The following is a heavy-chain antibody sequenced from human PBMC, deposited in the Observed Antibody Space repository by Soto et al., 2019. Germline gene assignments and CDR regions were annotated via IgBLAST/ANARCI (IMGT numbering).Heavy chain of an antibody. D-gene: IGHD5-12*01. V-gene: IGHV1-69*13. J-gene: IGHJ4*02. Sequence: GASVKVSCKASGGTFSSYAISWVRQAPGQGLEWMGGIIPIFGTANYAQKFQGRVTITADESTSTAYMELSSLRSEDTAVYYCARAGRGYDGIFDYWGQGTLVTVSS. CDR2: IIPIFGTA. CDR3: ARAGRGYDGIFDY. CDR1: GGTFSSYA.